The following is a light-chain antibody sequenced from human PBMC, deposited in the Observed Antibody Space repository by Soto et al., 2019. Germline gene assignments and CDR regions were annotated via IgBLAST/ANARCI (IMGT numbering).Light chain of an antibody. Sequence: QSVLTQPPSASGTPGQRVTMSCSGSSSNIGRNTVNWYQQLPGTAPKLLIYSSNQRPSGVPDRFSGSKSGTSASLAISGLQSEDEADYYCAAWDDSLNGPVFGGGTKLPVL. V-gene: IGLV1-44*01. CDR2: SSN. CDR1: SSNIGRNT. J-gene: IGLJ2*01. CDR3: AAWDDSLNGPV.